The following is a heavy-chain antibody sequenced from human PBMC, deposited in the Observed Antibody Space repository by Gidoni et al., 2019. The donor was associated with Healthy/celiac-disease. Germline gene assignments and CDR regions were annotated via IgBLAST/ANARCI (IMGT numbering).Heavy chain of an antibody. CDR3: ARDSYYYDSSGYYSRLPYYFDY. V-gene: IGHV3-48*02. J-gene: IGHJ4*02. D-gene: IGHD3-22*01. Sequence: EVQLVESGGGLVQPGGSLRLSCAASGFTFSSYSMTWFRQAPGKGLEWVSYISSSSSTIYYADSVKGRFTISRDNAKNSLYLQMNSLRDEDTAVYYCARDSYYYDSSGYYSRLPYYFDYWGQGTLVTVSS. CDR2: ISSSSSTI. CDR1: GFTFSSYS.